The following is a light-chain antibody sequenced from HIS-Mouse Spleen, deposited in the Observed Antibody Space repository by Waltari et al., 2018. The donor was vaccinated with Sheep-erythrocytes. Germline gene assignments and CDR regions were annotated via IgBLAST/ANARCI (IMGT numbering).Light chain of an antibody. Sequence: DIQMTQSPSTLSASVGDRVTITCRASQSISSWLDWYQQKPGKAPKILIYEASSLESGVPSRCSGNGSGTEFTLTFSSLQPDDLATYYCQQYNSYWTFGQGTKVEIK. CDR1: QSISSW. CDR2: EAS. CDR3: QQYNSYWT. V-gene: IGKV1-5*03. J-gene: IGKJ1*01.